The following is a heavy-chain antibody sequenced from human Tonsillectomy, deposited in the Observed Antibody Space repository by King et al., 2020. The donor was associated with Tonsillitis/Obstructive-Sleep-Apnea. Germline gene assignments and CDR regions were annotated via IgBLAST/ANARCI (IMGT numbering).Heavy chain of an antibody. CDR3: AGAPYGDYVWTT. CDR2: IYSGGNT. D-gene: IGHD4-17*01. J-gene: IGHJ4*02. V-gene: IGHV3-53*01. Sequence: LVESGGGLIQPGGSLRLSCAASGFTVSSNYMSWVRQASGKGLECVSVIYSGGNTYYPASVKDRFTISRDNSKNTVYLQINSLRADDTAVYYCAGAPYGDYVWTTWGQGTLVTVSS. CDR1: GFTVSSNY.